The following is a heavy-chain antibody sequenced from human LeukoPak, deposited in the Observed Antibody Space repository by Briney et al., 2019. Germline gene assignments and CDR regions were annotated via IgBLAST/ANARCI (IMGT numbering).Heavy chain of an antibody. CDR1: GGSISSGSYY. CDR2: IYTSGST. J-gene: IGHJ4*02. V-gene: IGHV4-61*02. Sequence: SETLSLTCTVSGGSISSGSYYWSWIRQPAGKGLEWIGRIYTSGSTNYNPSLKSRVTISVDTSKNQFSLKLSSVTATDTAVYYCARVTYYYDDWGQGTLVTVSS. CDR3: ARVTYYYDD.